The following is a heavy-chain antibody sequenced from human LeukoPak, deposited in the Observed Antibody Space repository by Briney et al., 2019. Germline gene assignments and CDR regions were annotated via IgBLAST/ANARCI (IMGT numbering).Heavy chain of an antibody. V-gene: IGHV4-59*02. J-gene: IGHJ4*02. CDR3: ARYPGASGDSYYFDY. Sequence: SETLSLTCTVSGGSVTTYHWSWIRQPPGKGLEWIGYIYYSGGINYNPSLNSRVTISLDTSKNEFSLKLRSVTAADTAVYYCARYPGASGDSYYFDYWGQGTRVTVSS. CDR1: GGSVTTYH. D-gene: IGHD4-17*01. CDR2: IYYSGGI.